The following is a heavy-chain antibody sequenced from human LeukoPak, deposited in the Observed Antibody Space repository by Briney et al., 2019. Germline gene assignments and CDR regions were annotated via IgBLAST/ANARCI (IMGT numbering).Heavy chain of an antibody. CDR1: GLTFSSYA. D-gene: IGHD3-16*01. V-gene: IGHV3-23*01. J-gene: IGHJ2*01. CDR3: TPLGKAWYFDR. Sequence: GGSLRLSCAVSGLTFSSYAMSWVRQAPGKGLEWVSRISGSGDDTYYAESVKGRFTISRDNSENTLYLQMNRLRAEDTAVYYCTPLGKAWYFDRWGRGTLVTVSS. CDR2: ISGSGDDT.